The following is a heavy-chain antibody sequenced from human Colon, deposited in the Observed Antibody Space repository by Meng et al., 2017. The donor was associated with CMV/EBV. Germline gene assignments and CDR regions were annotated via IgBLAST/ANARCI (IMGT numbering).Heavy chain of an antibody. D-gene: IGHD2-8*01. J-gene: IGHJ5*02. Sequence: SQTRSLTGTVSGGSISSYYWSWIRQPPGKGLEWIGYIYYSGSTNYNPSLKSRVTISVDTSKNQFSLKLSSVTAADTAVYYCAGVYAIRWFDPWGQGTLVTVSS. V-gene: IGHV4-59*01. CDR1: GGSISSYY. CDR3: AGVYAIRWFDP. CDR2: IYYSGST.